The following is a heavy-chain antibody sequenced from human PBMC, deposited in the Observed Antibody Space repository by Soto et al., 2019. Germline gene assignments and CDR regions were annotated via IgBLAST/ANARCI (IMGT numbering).Heavy chain of an antibody. Sequence: GGSLRLSCVGSGFTFSNNAMHWVRQAPGKGLEWVALISYDSSEIFYADSVKGRFTISRDNPENTLFLHMNSPRADDTAVYYCAIARVADSSLDHWGQGILVTVSS. V-gene: IGHV3-30*01. CDR2: ISYDSSEI. D-gene: IGHD3-3*01. J-gene: IGHJ4*01. CDR1: GFTFSNNA. CDR3: AIARVADSSLDH.